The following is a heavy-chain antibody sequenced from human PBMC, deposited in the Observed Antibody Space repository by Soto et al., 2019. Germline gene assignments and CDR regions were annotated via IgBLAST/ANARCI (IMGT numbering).Heavy chain of an antibody. V-gene: IGHV4-34*01. CDR2: INHSGST. CDR1: GGSFSGYY. CDR3: ARFAEMATYFDY. Sequence: PSETLSLTCAVYGGSFSGYYWSWIRQPPGKGLEWIGEINHSGSTNYNPSLKSRVTISVDTSKNQFSLKLSSVTAADTAVYYCARFAEMATYFDYWGQGTLVTVSS. J-gene: IGHJ4*02. D-gene: IGHD5-12*01.